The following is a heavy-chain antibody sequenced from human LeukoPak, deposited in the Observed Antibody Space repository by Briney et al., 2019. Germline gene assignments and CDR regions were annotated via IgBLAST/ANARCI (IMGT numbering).Heavy chain of an antibody. D-gene: IGHD3-3*01. V-gene: IGHV4-31*03. Sequence: PSQTLSLTCTVSGGSISSGGYYWSWIRQHPGKGLEWIGYIYYSGSTYYNPSLKSRVTISVDTSKNQFSLKLSSVTAADTAVYYCAGGKGVTIFGVVKYYGMDVWGQGTTVTVSS. J-gene: IGHJ6*02. CDR1: GGSISSGGYY. CDR2: IYYSGST. CDR3: AGGKGVTIFGVVKYYGMDV.